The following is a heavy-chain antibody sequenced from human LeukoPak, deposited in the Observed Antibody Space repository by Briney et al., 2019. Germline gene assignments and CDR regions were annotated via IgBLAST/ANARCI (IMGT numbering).Heavy chain of an antibody. V-gene: IGHV4-30-2*01. CDR1: GGSISSGGYS. J-gene: IGHJ1*01. CDR3: ARGPVYDILTGYYNAEYFQH. CDR2: IYHSGST. D-gene: IGHD3-9*01. Sequence: SQTLSLTCAVSGGSISSGGYSWSWIRQPPGKGLEWIGYIYHSGSTYYNPSLKSRVTISVDTSKNQFSLKLSSVTAADMAVYYCARGPVYDILTGYYNAEYFQHWGQGTLVTVSS.